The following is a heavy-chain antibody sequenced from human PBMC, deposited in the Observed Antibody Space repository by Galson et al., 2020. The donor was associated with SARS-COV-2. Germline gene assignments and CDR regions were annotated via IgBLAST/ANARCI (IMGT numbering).Heavy chain of an antibody. V-gene: IGHV3-23*01. CDR2: ISGSGGRT. D-gene: IGHD2-8*02. Sequence: GESLKISCAASGFTFSSYAMSWVRQAPGKGLEWVSAISGSGGRTYYADSVKGRFTISRDNSKNTLYLQMNSLRAEDTAVYYCAKGRTVGYYYYYYMDVWGKGTTVTISS. CDR1: GFTFSSYA. CDR3: AKGRTVGYYYYYYMDV. J-gene: IGHJ6*03.